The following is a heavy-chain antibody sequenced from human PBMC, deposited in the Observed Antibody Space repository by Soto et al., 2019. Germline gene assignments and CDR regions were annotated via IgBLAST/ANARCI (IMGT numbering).Heavy chain of an antibody. V-gene: IGHV3-15*07. CDR2: IKSKTDGGTT. CDR3: SSSWYHAYYYYGMDV. Sequence: GGSLRLSCAASGFTFSNAWMNWVRQAPGKGLEWVGRIKSKTDGGTTDYAAPVKGRFTISRDDSKNTLYLQMNSLKTEDTAVYYCSSSWYHAYYYYGMDVWGQGTTVTVSS. CDR1: GFTFSNAW. J-gene: IGHJ6*02. D-gene: IGHD6-13*01.